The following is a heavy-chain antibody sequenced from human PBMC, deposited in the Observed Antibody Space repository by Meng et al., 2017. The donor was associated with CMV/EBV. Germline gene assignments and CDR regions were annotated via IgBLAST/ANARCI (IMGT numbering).Heavy chain of an antibody. CDR3: ARDLQGYYYGMDV. CDR1: GYTFTGYY. CDR2: LNPNSGGT. Sequence: ASVQVSCKASGYTFTGYYMHWVRQAPGHGLEWMGWLNPNSGGTNYAQKFQGRVTMTRDTSISTAYKELSRLRSNDTDVYYCARDLQGYYYGMDVWGQGTTVTVSS. V-gene: IGHV1-2*02. J-gene: IGHJ6*02. D-gene: IGHD4-11*01.